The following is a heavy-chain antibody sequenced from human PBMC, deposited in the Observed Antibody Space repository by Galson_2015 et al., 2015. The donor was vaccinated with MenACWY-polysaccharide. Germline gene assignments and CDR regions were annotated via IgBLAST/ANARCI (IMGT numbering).Heavy chain of an antibody. CDR3: ARDLYGMDV. J-gene: IGHJ6*02. Sequence: ETLSLTCTVSGGSISSGTYYWVWIRQPPGKALEWIGSFYYSGTTYYNPSPKSRVTISVDTSKKQLSLKLNSVTAADTAVYYCARDLYGMDVWGQGTTVTVSS. V-gene: IGHV4-39*07. CDR1: GGSISSGTYY. CDR2: FYYSGTT.